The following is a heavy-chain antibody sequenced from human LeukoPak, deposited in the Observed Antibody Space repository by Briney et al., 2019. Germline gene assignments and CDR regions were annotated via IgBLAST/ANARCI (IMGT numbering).Heavy chain of an antibody. CDR1: GGSISSYY. V-gene: IGHV4-39*01. CDR3: ARGRPDGSGSYYKFDP. D-gene: IGHD3-10*01. CDR2: IYYSGRT. J-gene: IGHJ5*02. Sequence: KASETLSLTCTVSGGSISSYYWGWIRQPPGKGLEWIGSIYYSGRTYYNPSLKSRVTISVDTSKKQFSLKLSSVTAADTAVYYCARGRPDGSGSYYKFDPWGQGTLVTVSS.